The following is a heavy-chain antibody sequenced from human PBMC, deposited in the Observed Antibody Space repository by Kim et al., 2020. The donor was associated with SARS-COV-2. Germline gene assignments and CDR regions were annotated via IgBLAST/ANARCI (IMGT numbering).Heavy chain of an antibody. V-gene: IGHV1-24*01. D-gene: IGHD3-10*01. CDR1: GYTLTELS. J-gene: IGHJ5*02. CDR2: FDPEDGET. CDR3: ATGAVRGINNWFDP. Sequence: ASVKVSCKVSGYTLTELSMHWVRQAPGKGLEWMGGFDPEDGETIYAQKFQGRVTMTEDTSTDTAYMELSSLRSEDTAVYYCATGAVRGINNWFDPWGQGTLVTVSS.